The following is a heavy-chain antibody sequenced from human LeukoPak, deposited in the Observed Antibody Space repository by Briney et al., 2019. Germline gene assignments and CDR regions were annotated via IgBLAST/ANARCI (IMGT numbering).Heavy chain of an antibody. CDR3: ARVEWELYYYYYMDV. V-gene: IGHV4-30-2*01. CDR1: GGSISSGGYY. D-gene: IGHD1-26*01. J-gene: IGHJ6*03. Sequence: SETLSLTCTVSGGSISSGGYYWSWLRQPPGKGLEWIGYIYHSGSTYYNPSLKSRVTISVDRSKNQFSLKLSSVTAADTAVYYCARVEWELYYYYYMDVWGKGTTVTVSS. CDR2: IYHSGST.